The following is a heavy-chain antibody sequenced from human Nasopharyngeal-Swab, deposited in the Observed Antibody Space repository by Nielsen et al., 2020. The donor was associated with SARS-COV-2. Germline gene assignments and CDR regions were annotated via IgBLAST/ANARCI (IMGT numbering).Heavy chain of an antibody. CDR1: GYTFTSHA. CDR2: INTNTGNP. Sequence: ASVKVSCKASGYTFTSHAMNWVRQAPGQGLEWMGWINTNTGNPTYAQGFTGRFVFSLDTSVSTAYLQISSLKAEDTAVYYCARGGGWYVGAPYYFDYWGQGTLVTVSS. CDR3: ARGGGWYVGAPYYFDY. D-gene: IGHD6-19*01. J-gene: IGHJ4*02. V-gene: IGHV7-4-1*02.